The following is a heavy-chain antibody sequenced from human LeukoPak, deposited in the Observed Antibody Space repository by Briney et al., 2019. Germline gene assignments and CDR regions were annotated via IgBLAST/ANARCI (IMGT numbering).Heavy chain of an antibody. CDR3: ARGGRGAAAGTYDY. CDR2: ISSSSSYI. Sequence: PSETLSLTCTVSGGSISSHYWSWIRQPPGKGLEWVSSISSSSSYIYYADSVKGRFTISRDNAKNSLYLQMNSLRAEDTAVYYCARGGRGAAAGTYDYWGQETLVTVSS. CDR1: GGSISSHY. D-gene: IGHD6-13*01. V-gene: IGHV3-21*01. J-gene: IGHJ4*02.